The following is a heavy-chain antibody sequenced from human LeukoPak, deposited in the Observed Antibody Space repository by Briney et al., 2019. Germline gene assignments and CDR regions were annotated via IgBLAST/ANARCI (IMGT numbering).Heavy chain of an antibody. CDR2: ISSSSSYI. CDR1: GFTFSSYS. CDR3: AREGGIVVVPAAIDQ. J-gene: IGHJ4*02. V-gene: IGHV3-21*01. D-gene: IGHD2-2*01. Sequence: PGGSLRLSCAASGFTFSSYSMNWVRQAPGKGLEWVSSISSSSSYIYYADSVKGRFTISRDNAKNSLYLQMNSLRAEDTAVYYCAREGGIVVVPAAIDQWGQGTLVTVSS.